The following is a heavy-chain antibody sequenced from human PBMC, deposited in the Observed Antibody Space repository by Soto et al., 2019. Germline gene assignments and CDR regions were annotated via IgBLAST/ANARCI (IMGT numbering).Heavy chain of an antibody. D-gene: IGHD2-15*01. CDR1: GYTFTSYD. V-gene: IGHV1-8*01. CDR3: ARGELYCSGGSCSSDFDY. J-gene: IGHJ4*02. Sequence: ASVKVSCKASGYTFTSYDINWVRQATGQGLEWMGWMNPNSGNTGYAQKFQGRVTMTRNTSISTAYMELSSLRSEDTAVYYCARGELYCSGGSCSSDFDYWGQETLVTVSS. CDR2: MNPNSGNT.